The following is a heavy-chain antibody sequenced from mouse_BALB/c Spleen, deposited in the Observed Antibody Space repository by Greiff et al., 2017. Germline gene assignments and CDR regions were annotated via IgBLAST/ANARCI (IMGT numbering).Heavy chain of an antibody. CDR3: ASLYYDYDGPFAY. V-gene: IGHV5-6*01. Sequence: EVKVVESGGDLVKPGGSLKLSCAASGFTFSSYGMSWVRQTPDKRLEWVATISSGGSYTYYPDSVKGRFTISRDNAKNTLYLQMSSLKSEDTAMYYCASLYYDYDGPFAYWGQGTLVTVSA. D-gene: IGHD2-4*01. CDR1: GFTFSSYG. CDR2: ISSGGSYT. J-gene: IGHJ3*01.